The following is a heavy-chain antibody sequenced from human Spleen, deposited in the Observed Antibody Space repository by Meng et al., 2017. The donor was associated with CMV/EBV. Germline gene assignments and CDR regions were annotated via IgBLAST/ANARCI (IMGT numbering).Heavy chain of an antibody. V-gene: IGHV4-4*02. CDR1: GDCISSSNW. Sequence: CAVSGDCISSSNWWTWVRQPPGKGLQWIGEIYHSGSTHYNPSLKSRITISVDKSKNQFSLNLTSVTAADTAVYYCARDTRAQLGFDCWGQGTLVTVSS. CDR3: ARDTRAQLGFDC. J-gene: IGHJ4*02. D-gene: IGHD7-27*01. CDR2: IYHSGST.